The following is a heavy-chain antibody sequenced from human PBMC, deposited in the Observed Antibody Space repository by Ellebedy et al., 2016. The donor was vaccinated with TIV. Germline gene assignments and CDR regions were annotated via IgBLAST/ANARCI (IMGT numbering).Heavy chain of an antibody. Sequence: SGPTLVKPTQTLTLTCTFSRFSLSTTRVSVSWIRQPPGKALEWLARIDWDDDKYFNTSLRTRLTISKDTSKNQVVLTMTNMDPVDTATYYCARTDGSGWAFDSWGQGTLVTVSS. CDR1: RFSLSTTRVS. D-gene: IGHD6-19*01. J-gene: IGHJ4*02. CDR3: ARTDGSGWAFDS. V-gene: IGHV2-70*11. CDR2: IDWDDDK.